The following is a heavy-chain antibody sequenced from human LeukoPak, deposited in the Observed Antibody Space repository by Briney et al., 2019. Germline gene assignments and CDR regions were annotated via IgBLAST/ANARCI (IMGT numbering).Heavy chain of an antibody. D-gene: IGHD6-19*01. V-gene: IGHV3-23*01. J-gene: IGHJ4*02. CDR3: AKRAVPGNAFFDN. CDR1: GFTFSSYA. CDR2: ISGSGGST. Sequence: SGGSLRLSCAASGFTFSSYAMSWVRQAPGKGLEWVSAISGSGGSTYYADSVKGRFTISRDNSKNTLFLQMNSLRAEDTAVYYCAKRAVPGNAFFDNWGQGNLVTVSS.